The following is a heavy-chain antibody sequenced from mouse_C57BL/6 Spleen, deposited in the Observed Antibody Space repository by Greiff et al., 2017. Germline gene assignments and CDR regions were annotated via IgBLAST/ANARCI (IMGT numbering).Heavy chain of an antibody. D-gene: IGHD2-3*01. CDR1: GFNIKNTY. Sequence: EVQLQQSVAELVRPGASVKLSCTASGFNIKNTYIHWVKQRPEQGLEWIGRIDPANGNTKYAPKFQGKATLTADTSSNSAYLQLSSLTSEDTAIYYCARYDGYFWFFDVWGTGTTVTVSS. V-gene: IGHV14-3*01. J-gene: IGHJ1*03. CDR2: IDPANGNT. CDR3: ARYDGYFWFFDV.